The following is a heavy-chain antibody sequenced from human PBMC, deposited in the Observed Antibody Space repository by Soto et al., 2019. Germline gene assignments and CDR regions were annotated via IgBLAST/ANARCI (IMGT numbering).Heavy chain of an antibody. V-gene: IGHV3-48*02. CDR2: ISGSSSTI. CDR1: GFTFSDYS. J-gene: IGHJ6*02. D-gene: IGHD3-10*01. Sequence: DVQLVESGGTLVLPGGSLRLSCAASGFTFSDYSLNWVRQAPGKGLEWVSHISGSSSTIYYADSVKGRFTISRDNAKNSLYLQMNSLRDEDTAVYYCSRGMWFGEGCMDVWCQGTTVTVSS. CDR3: SRGMWFGEGCMDV.